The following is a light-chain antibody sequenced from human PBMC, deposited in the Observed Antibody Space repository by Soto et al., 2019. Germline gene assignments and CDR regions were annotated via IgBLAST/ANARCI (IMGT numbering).Light chain of an antibody. CDR2: DAS. CDR3: KQGGS. Sequence: EIVLTQSPATLSLSPGEGATLSCRASQSVSTYLAWYQQKPGQAPRLLIYDASNRATGIPARFSGSGSGTDFTLTISSLEPEDFAVYYCKQGGSFGGGTKVEIK. J-gene: IGKJ4*01. V-gene: IGKV3-11*01. CDR1: QSVSTY.